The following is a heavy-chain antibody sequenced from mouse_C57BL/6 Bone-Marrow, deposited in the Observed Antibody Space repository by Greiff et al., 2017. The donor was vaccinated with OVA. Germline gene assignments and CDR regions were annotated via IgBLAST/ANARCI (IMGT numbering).Heavy chain of an antibody. CDR3: ARKIYYDYDDWYFDV. J-gene: IGHJ1*03. V-gene: IGHV2-9-1*01. CDR1: GFSLTSYA. CDR2: IWTGGGT. Sequence: VMLVESGPGLVAPSQRLSITCTVSGFSLTSYAISWVRQPPGKGLEWLGVIWTGGGTNYNSALKSRLSISKDNSKSQVFLKMNSLQTDDTARYYCARKIYYDYDDWYFDVWGTGTTVTVSS. D-gene: IGHD2-4*01.